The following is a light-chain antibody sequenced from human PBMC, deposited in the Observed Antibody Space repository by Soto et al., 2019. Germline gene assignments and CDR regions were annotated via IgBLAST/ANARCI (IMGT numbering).Light chain of an antibody. CDR2: EVT. CDR3: SSYTSTNPWV. CDR1: RSDIGNFNR. Sequence: QSALTQPPSVSGSPGQSVAISCTGTRSDIGNFNRVSWYQQPPGTAPKVLIYEVTNRPSGVPDRFSGSKSGNTAFLIISGLQAEDEADYYCSSYTSTNPWVFGGGTKLTVL. J-gene: IGLJ3*02. V-gene: IGLV2-18*02.